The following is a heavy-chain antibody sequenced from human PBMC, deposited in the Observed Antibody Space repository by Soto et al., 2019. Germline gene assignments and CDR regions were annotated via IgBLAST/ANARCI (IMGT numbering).Heavy chain of an antibody. J-gene: IGHJ5*02. CDR1: GYTFTSYG. V-gene: IGHV1-18*01. CDR3: ARGSITIFGVVIAYNWFDP. CDR2: ISAYNGNT. Sequence: ASVKVSCKASGYTFTSYGISWVRQAPGQGLEWMGWISAYNGNTNYAQKLQGRVTMTTDTSTSTAYMELRSLRSDDTAVYYCARGSITIFGVVIAYNWFDPWGQGTLVTVSS. D-gene: IGHD3-3*01.